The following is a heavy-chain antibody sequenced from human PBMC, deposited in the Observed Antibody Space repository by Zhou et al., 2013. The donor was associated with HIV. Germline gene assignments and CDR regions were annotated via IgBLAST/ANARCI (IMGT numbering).Heavy chain of an antibody. CDR2: FDPKDGES. CDR1: GYTFTSYG. D-gene: IGHD1-7*01. Sequence: QVQLVQSGAEVKKPGASVSVSCKASGYTFTSYGISWVRQAPGKGLEWMGGFDPKDGESVYAHRFQGRVLMTEDTSTDTAYMELSSLRSEDTATYFCAAVWVKYNYNYGRFDPWGQGTKVTVSS. J-gene: IGHJ5*02. V-gene: IGHV1-24*01. CDR3: AAVWVKYNYNYGRFDP.